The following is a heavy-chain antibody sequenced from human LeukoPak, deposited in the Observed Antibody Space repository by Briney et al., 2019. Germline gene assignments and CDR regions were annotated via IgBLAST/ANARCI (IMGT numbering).Heavy chain of an antibody. D-gene: IGHD6-19*01. J-gene: IGHJ4*02. CDR1: GYXFTAYY. CDR2: INPNSGGT. CDR3: ARDSRPAVAGNY. V-gene: IGHV1-2*02. Sequence: ASVKVSCKASGYXFTAYYIHWVRQAPGQGLEWMGWINPNSGGTNYAQKFQGRVTMTRDTSISTAYMELSRLRSDDTAVYYCARDSRPAVAGNYWGQGTLVTVSS.